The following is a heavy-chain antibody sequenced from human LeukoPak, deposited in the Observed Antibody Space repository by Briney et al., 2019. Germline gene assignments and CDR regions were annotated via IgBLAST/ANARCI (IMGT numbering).Heavy chain of an antibody. Sequence: PGGSLRLSCAVSGFTFDDYAMHWVRQAPGRGREWVSLISWDGGSTYYADSVKGRFTISRDNSKNSLYLQMNSLRAEDTALYYCAKDYCSSTSCYFDYWGQGTLVTVSS. CDR1: GFTFDDYA. D-gene: IGHD2-2*01. V-gene: IGHV3-43D*04. J-gene: IGHJ4*02. CDR3: AKDYCSSTSCYFDY. CDR2: ISWDGGST.